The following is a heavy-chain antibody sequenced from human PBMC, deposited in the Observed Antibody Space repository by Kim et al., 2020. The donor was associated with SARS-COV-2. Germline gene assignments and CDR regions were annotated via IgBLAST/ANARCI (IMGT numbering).Heavy chain of an antibody. CDR3: PTDVTMIVVVRQKDAFDI. CDR1: GFTVSNAW. CDR2: IKSKTDGGTT. V-gene: IGHV3-15*01. J-gene: IGHJ3*02. D-gene: IGHD3-22*01. Sequence: GGSLRLSCAASGFTVSNAWMSWVRQAPGKGLEWVGRIKSKTDGGTTDYAAPGKGRFTISRDTSKNTLYLQMNSLKTEETVVYYCPTDVTMIVVVRQKDAFDIWGQGTMVTVSS.